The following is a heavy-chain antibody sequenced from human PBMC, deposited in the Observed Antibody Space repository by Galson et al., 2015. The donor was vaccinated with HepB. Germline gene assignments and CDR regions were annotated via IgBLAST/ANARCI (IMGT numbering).Heavy chain of an antibody. CDR1: GFTFSSYS. CDR3: ARDVKPYYYYMDV. J-gene: IGHJ6*03. Sequence: SLRLSCAASGFTFSSYSMNWVRQAPGKGLEWVSYISSSSSTIYYADSVKGRFTISRDNAKNSLYLQMNSLRAEDTAVYYCARDVKPYYYYMDVWGKGTTVTVSS. CDR2: ISSSSSTI. D-gene: IGHD1-14*01. V-gene: IGHV3-48*01.